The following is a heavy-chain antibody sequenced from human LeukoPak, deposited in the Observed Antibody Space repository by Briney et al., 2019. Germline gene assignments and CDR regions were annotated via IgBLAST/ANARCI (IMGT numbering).Heavy chain of an antibody. J-gene: IGHJ6*04. CDR3: ARDGYNLPGFVDLMDV. D-gene: IGHD5-24*01. Sequence: GASVKVSCKASGYTFTGYYMHWVRQAPGQGLEWMGWINPNSGNTGYAQKFQGRVTITADKSTSTAYMELSSLRSEDTAVYYCARDGYNLPGFVDLMDVWGKGTTVTVSS. CDR1: GYTFTGYY. CDR2: INPNSGNT. V-gene: IGHV1-8*03.